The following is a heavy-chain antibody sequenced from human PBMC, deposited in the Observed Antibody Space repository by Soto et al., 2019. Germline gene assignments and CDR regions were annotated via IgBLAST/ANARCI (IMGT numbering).Heavy chain of an antibody. CDR1: GDSISSGDYY. CDR2: IYYSGST. Sequence: SETLSLTCTVSGDSISSGDYYWSWIRQHPGKGLEWIGYIYYSGSTNYNPSLKSRVTISVDTSKNQFSLKLSSVTAADTAVYYCARVPSSGWYYFDYWGQGALVTVSS. CDR3: ARVPSSGWYYFDY. D-gene: IGHD6-19*01. J-gene: IGHJ4*02. V-gene: IGHV4-61*08.